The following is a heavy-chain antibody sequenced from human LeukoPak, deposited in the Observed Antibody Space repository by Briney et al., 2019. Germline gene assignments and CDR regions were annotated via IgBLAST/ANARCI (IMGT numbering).Heavy chain of an antibody. Sequence: GGSLRLSCAASGFTFSSYWMHWVRQAPGKGLVWVSRINTDGSTTGYADSVKGRFTISRDNAKDTLYLQMNSLRVEDTAVYYCAGSLGPLTEYWGQGTLVTVSS. V-gene: IGHV3-74*01. J-gene: IGHJ4*02. CDR3: AGSLGPLTEY. D-gene: IGHD7-27*01. CDR2: INTDGSTT. CDR1: GFTFSSYW.